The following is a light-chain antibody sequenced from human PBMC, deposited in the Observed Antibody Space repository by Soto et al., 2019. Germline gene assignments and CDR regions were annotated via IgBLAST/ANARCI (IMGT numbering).Light chain of an antibody. CDR3: AAWDDSLNGRV. CDR1: SSNIGSNT. V-gene: IGLV1-44*01. J-gene: IGLJ1*01. Sequence: QSVLTQPPSASGTPGQRVTISCSGSSSNIGSNTVNWYQQLPGTAPKLLIYTNNQRHSGVPDRFSGSTSATSASLAISGLQSEDEADYYGAAWDDSLNGRVFGTGPKVTVL. CDR2: TNN.